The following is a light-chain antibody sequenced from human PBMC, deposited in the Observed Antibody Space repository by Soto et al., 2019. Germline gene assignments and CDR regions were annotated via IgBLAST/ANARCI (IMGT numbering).Light chain of an antibody. CDR1: QSLVHSDGIAY. CDR3: MQGTHWPIT. CDR2: KVS. V-gene: IGKV2-30*02. J-gene: IGKJ5*01. Sequence: DVVMTQSPLSLPVTLGQPASISCRSNQSLVHSDGIAYFSWFQQRPGRSPRRLIYKVSNRDSGVPGRFSGSGSGTDLTLKISRVEAEDVGVYFWMQGTHWPITFGQGTRLEIK.